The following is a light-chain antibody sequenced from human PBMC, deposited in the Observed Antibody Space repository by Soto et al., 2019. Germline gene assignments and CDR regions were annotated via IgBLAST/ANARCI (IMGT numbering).Light chain of an antibody. J-gene: IGKJ5*01. CDR1: QSVSSN. Sequence: EIVMTQSPATLSVSRGERATLSCRASQSVSSNLAWYQQKPGQAPRLLIYGASTRATGIPARFSGSGSGTEFTLTISSLQSADFAVYYCQQYSNWQTFGQGTRLEI. CDR3: QQYSNWQT. V-gene: IGKV3-15*01. CDR2: GAS.